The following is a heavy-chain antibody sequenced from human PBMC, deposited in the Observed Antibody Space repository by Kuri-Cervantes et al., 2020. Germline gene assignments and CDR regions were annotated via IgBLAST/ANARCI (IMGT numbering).Heavy chain of an antibody. Sequence: LSLTCAASGFTFDDYAMHWVRQAPGKGLEWVSGISWNSGKIGYADSVKGRFTISRDNSKNTLYQQMNSLRAEDTAVYYCAKAFVYYDILTCYDKVSYYYGMDVWGQGTTVTVSS. CDR2: ISWNSGKI. CDR3: AKAFVYYDILTCYDKVSYYYGMDV. V-gene: IGHV3-9*01. D-gene: IGHD3-9*01. J-gene: IGHJ6*02. CDR1: GFTFDDYA.